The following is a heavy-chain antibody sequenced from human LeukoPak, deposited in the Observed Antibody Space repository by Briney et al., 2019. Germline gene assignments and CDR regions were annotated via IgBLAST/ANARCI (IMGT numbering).Heavy chain of an antibody. CDR2: ISYDGSNK. CDR1: GFTFSSYG. V-gene: IGHV3-30*03. D-gene: IGHD4-17*01. J-gene: IGHJ6*02. Sequence: PGRSLRLSCAASGFTFSSYGMHWVRQAPGKGLEWVAVISYDGSNKYYADSVKGRFTISRDNSKNTLYLQMNSLRAEDTAVYYCASGHDYGDYYGMDVWGQGTTVTVSS. CDR3: ASGHDYGDYYGMDV.